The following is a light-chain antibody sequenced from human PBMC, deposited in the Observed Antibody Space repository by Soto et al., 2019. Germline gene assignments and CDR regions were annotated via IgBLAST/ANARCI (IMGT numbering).Light chain of an antibody. CDR3: QQYGSSPWT. J-gene: IGKJ1*01. V-gene: IGKV3-20*01. CDR2: STS. Sequence: EIVLTQSPGTLSLSPGERATLSCRTGQSVSSNYLAWFQQRAGQAPRLLVYSTSNRATGIPDRFSGSGSGTDFTLTISRLEPEDFAVYYCQQYGSSPWTFGQGTKVEIK. CDR1: QSVSSNY.